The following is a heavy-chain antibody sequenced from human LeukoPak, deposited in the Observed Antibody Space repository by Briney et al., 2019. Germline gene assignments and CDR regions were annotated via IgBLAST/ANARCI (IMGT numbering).Heavy chain of an antibody. D-gene: IGHD3-10*01. V-gene: IGHV4-59*01. CDR3: ARWILYSSGSHSDY. Sequence: PSETLALTRTVSGGSISSYYWSWIRQPPGKGLEWIGYMHYSGSTNYNPSLKSRVTISVDTSKNQFSLKLSSVTAADTAVYYCARWILYSSGSHSDYWGQGTLVPASS. CDR2: MHYSGST. CDR1: GGSISSYY. J-gene: IGHJ4*02.